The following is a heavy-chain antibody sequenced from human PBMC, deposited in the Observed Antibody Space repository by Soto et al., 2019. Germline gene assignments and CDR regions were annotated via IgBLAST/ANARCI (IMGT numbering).Heavy chain of an antibody. V-gene: IGHV3-23*01. CDR3: AKDELQGLRPYYFDY. CDR1: GFTFSSYA. CDR2: ISGSGGST. D-gene: IGHD4-17*01. J-gene: IGHJ4*02. Sequence: PGGSLRLSCAASGFTFSSYAMSWVRQAPGKGLEWVSAISGSGGSTHYADSVKGRFTISRDNSKNTLYLQMNSLRAEDTAVYYCAKDELQGLRPYYFDYWGQGTLVTVSS.